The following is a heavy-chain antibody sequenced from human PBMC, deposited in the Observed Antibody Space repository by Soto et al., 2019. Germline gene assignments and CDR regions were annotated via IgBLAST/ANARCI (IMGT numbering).Heavy chain of an antibody. V-gene: IGHV1-69*01. CDR2: IIPIFGTA. D-gene: IGHD2-2*01. CDR3: ARDEDIVVVPAAHRGYYYYGMDV. Sequence: QVQLVQSRAEVKKPGSSVKVSCKASGGTFSSYAISWVRQAPGQGLEWMGGIIPIFGTANYAQKFQGRVTITADESTSTAYMELSSLRSEDTAVYYCARDEDIVVVPAAHRGYYYYGMDVWGQGTTVTVSS. J-gene: IGHJ6*02. CDR1: GGTFSSYA.